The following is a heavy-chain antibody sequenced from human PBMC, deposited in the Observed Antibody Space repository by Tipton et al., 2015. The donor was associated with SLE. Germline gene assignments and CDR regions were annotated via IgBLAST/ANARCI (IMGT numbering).Heavy chain of an antibody. J-gene: IGHJ4*02. Sequence: LSLTCAVSGFSVSSKYMTWVRQAPGKGLEWVSLIFDGGTTHYGDSVRDRFTISRDASKNTLYLQMNSLRAEDTAVYYCAPGFSLWELDYWRQGTLVPVSS. V-gene: IGHV3-66*01. CDR3: APGFSLWELDY. D-gene: IGHD1-26*01. CDR1: GFSVSSKY. CDR2: IFDGGTT.